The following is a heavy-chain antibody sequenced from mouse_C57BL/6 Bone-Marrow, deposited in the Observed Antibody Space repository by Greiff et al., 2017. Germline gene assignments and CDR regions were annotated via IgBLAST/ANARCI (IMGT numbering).Heavy chain of an antibody. V-gene: IGHV1-82*01. CDR2: IYPGDGDT. J-gene: IGHJ2*01. Sequence: VQLQQSGPELVKPGASVKISCKASGYAFSSSWMNWVKQRPGKGLEWIGRIYPGDGDTNYNGKFKGKATLTADKSSSTAYMQLSSLTSEDSAVYFCARERLAWFDYWGQGTTLTVSS. CDR1: GYAFSSSW. CDR3: ARERLAWFDY. D-gene: IGHD2-13*01.